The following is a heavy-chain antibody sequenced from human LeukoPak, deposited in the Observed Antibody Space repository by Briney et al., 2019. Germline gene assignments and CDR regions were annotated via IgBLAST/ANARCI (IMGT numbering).Heavy chain of an antibody. D-gene: IGHD6-19*01. V-gene: IGHV4-34*01. Sequence: PSETLSLTCAVYGGSFSGYYWSWIRQPPGKGLEWIGEINHSGSTNYNPSLKSRVTISVDTSKNQFSLKLSSVTAADTAVYYCARGVAVAGTGQTQHWGQGTLVTVSS. J-gene: IGHJ1*01. CDR2: INHSGST. CDR1: GGSFSGYY. CDR3: ARGVAVAGTGQTQH.